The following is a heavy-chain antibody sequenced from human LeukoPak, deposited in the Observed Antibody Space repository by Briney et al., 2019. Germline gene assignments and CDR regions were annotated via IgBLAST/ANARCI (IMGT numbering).Heavy chain of an antibody. D-gene: IGHD6-6*01. V-gene: IGHV1-69*05. Sequence: GASVKVSCKASGGTFSSYAISWVRQAPGQGLEWMGGIIPIFGTANYAQKFQGRVTITTDESTSTAYMELSSLRSEDTAVYYCARTNPYSSSSRAVAHLGPFDYWGQGTLVTVSS. CDR1: GGTFSSYA. J-gene: IGHJ4*02. CDR3: ARTNPYSSSSRAVAHLGPFDY. CDR2: IIPIFGTA.